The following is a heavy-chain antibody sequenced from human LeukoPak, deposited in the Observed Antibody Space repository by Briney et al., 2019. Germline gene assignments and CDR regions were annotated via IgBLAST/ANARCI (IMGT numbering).Heavy chain of an antibody. CDR2: IDTDGSNR. Sequence: GGSLRLSCAASGFTFSSYWMHWARQTPGKGLVWVSRIDTDGSNRNYADSVKGRFTISRDNAKNTLYLEMNSLRAEDTAVYYCARIYSNFVSLGFWGQGTLVTVSS. V-gene: IGHV3-74*01. J-gene: IGHJ4*02. D-gene: IGHD4-4*01. CDR3: ARIYSNFVSLGF. CDR1: GFTFSSYW.